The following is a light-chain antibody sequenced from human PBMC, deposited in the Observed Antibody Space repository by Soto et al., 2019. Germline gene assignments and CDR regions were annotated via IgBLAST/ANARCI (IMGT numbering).Light chain of an antibody. J-gene: IGLJ2*01. CDR1: KLGDKY. Sequence: SYELTQPPSVSVSPGQTASITCSGDKLGDKYACWYQQKPGQSPVLLIYQDTKRPSGIPERFSGSNSGTTATLTISGTQAIDEGDYYCQVWDSNKETEVFGGGTKVTVL. CDR2: QDT. CDR3: QVWDSNKETEV. V-gene: IGLV3-1*01.